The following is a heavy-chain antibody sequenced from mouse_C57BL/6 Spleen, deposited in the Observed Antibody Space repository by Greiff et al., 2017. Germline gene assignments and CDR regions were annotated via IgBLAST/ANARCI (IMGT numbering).Heavy chain of an antibody. D-gene: IGHD2-10*01. CDR3: TPYSGYFDV. CDR2: IYPGNSDT. CDR1: GYTFTSYW. V-gene: IGHV1-5*01. J-gene: IGHJ1*03. Sequence: VQLQQSGTVLARPGASVKMSCKTSGYTFTSYWMHWVKQRPGQGLEWIGAIYPGNSDTSYNQKFKGKATLTAVTSASTAYMALSSLTNEDSAVSYCTPYSGYFDVWGTGTTVTVSS.